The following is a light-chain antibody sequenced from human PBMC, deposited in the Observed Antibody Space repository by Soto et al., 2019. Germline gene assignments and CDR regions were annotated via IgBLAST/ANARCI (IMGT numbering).Light chain of an antibody. CDR2: EVS. CDR1: SSDVGGYNY. CDR3: SSYTSSSIDYV. J-gene: IGLJ1*01. V-gene: IGLV2-14*01. Sequence: QSALTRPASVSGSPGQSITISCTGTSSDVGGYNYVSWYQQHPGKAPKLMIYEVSNRPSGVSNRFSGSKSGNTASLTISGLQAEDGDDYYCSSYTSSSIDYVFGTGTKLTVL.